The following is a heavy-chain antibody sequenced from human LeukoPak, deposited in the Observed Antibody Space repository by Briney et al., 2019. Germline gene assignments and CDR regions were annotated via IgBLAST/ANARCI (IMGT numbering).Heavy chain of an antibody. J-gene: IGHJ4*02. D-gene: IGHD5-18*01. Sequence: GGSLRLSCEVSGFTFNNYGMRWVRQAPGKGLEWVSTITAGGAITYYADSVKGRFTISRDNSKNTLYLQMDSLRAEDTAVYYCAKDRQLWFHFDYWGQGTLVTVSS. CDR2: ITAGGAIT. V-gene: IGHV3-23*01. CDR1: GFTFNNYG. CDR3: AKDRQLWFHFDY.